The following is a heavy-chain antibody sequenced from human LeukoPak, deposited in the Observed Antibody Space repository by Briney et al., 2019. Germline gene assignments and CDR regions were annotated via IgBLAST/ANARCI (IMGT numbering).Heavy chain of an antibody. D-gene: IGHD5-12*01. CDR3: GRSGYDYGYYGLDV. J-gene: IGHJ6*02. Sequence: SETLSLTCAVYGGSFSGYYWRWIRQPPGKGLEWIGEINHSGSTNYNPSLKSRVTISVDTSKNQFSLKLSSVTAADTAVYYCGRSGYDYGYYGLDVWGQGTTVTVSS. CDR2: INHSGST. V-gene: IGHV4-34*01. CDR1: GGSFSGYY.